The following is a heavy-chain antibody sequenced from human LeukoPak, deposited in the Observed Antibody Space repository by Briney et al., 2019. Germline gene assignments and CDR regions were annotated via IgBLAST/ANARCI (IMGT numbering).Heavy chain of an antibody. Sequence: SETLSLTCTVSGYSINSGYYWGWIRQPPGKGLEWIGSIYHSESTYNNPSLKSRVTMSVDTSKNQFSLKLSSVTAADTAVYYCASAVWGSYRYFNYWGQGTLVTVSS. CDR1: GYSINSGYY. CDR3: ASAVWGSYRYFNY. D-gene: IGHD3-16*02. V-gene: IGHV4-38-2*02. J-gene: IGHJ4*02. CDR2: IYHSEST.